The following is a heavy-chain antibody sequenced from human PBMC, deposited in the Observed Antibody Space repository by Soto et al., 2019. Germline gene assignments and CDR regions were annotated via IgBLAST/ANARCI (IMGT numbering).Heavy chain of an antibody. J-gene: IGHJ5*02. CDR1: GGYVISGGYY. D-gene: IGHD1-26*01. CDR2: IYNSGST. CDR3: AREWARSRGWTWFDP. Sequence: WETLSLTCAVSGGYVISGGYYWNWIQQPPGKGLEWIGYIYNSGSTSYNPSLESRVTISIDTSKNQFSLKLSSVTAADTAVYFCAREWARSRGWTWFDPWGQGTLVTVPS. V-gene: IGHV4-61*08.